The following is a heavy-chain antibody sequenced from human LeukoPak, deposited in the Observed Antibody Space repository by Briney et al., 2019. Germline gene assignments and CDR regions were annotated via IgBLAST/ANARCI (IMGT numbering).Heavy chain of an antibody. Sequence: ASVKVSCKASGYTFTGYYMHWVRQAPGQGLEWMGWINPNSGGTNYAQKFQGRATMTRDTSISTAYMELSRLRSDDTAVYYCARDRVYYDFWSGYYSPYFDYWGQGTLVTVSS. J-gene: IGHJ4*02. CDR1: GYTFTGYY. CDR3: ARDRVYYDFWSGYYSPYFDY. CDR2: INPNSGGT. D-gene: IGHD3-3*01. V-gene: IGHV1-2*02.